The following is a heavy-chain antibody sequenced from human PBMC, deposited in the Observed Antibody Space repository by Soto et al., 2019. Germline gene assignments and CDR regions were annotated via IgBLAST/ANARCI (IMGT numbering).Heavy chain of an antibody. V-gene: IGHV3-33*01. CDR1: GFTFSSYG. Sequence: QTGGSLRLSCAASGFTFSSYGMHWVRQAPGKGLEWVAVIWYDGSNKYYADSVKGRFTISRDNSKNTLYLQMNSLRAEDTAVYYCARDAYDSSGYYIDYWGQGTLVTVSS. CDR3: ARDAYDSSGYYIDY. D-gene: IGHD3-22*01. CDR2: IWYDGSNK. J-gene: IGHJ4*02.